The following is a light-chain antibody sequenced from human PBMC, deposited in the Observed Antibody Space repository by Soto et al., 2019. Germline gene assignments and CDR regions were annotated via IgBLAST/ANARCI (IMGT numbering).Light chain of an antibody. J-gene: IGLJ3*02. CDR2: EVT. Sequence: QSALTQPASVSGSPGQSITISGTGTSSDVGGYNLVSWYQQYPGEAPKLMIYEVTNRPSGVSNRFSGSKSGNTASLTSSGLQAEDEGDYYCSSFVTSSPDWVFGGGTQLTVL. V-gene: IGLV2-14*01. CDR3: SSFVTSSPDWV. CDR1: SSDVGGYNL.